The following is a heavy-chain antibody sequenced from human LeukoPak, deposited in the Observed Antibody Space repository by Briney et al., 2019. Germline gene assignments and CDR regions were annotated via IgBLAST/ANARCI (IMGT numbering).Heavy chain of an antibody. CDR3: ARASDDFWSGYYLDTAPVFDY. Sequence: SETLSLTCTVSGGSISSYYWSWIRQPAGKGLEWIGRIYTSGSTNYNPSLKSRVTMSVDTSKNQFSLKLSSVTAADTAVYYCARASDDFWSGYYLDTAPVFDYWGQGTLVTVPS. CDR2: IYTSGST. J-gene: IGHJ4*02. V-gene: IGHV4-4*07. D-gene: IGHD3-3*01. CDR1: GGSISSYY.